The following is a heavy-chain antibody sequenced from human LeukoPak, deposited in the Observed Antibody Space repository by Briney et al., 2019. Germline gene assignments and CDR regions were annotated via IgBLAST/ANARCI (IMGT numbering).Heavy chain of an antibody. Sequence: GGSLRLSCAASGFTFSSFAMDWVRQAPGKGLEWVSAISGSGDNTYYADSVKGRFTISRDNSKTTLFLQMNSLRAEDTAVYYCAKDDYGMDVWGQGTTVTVSS. V-gene: IGHV3-23*01. CDR3: AKDDYGMDV. CDR1: GFTFSSFA. CDR2: ISGSGDNT. J-gene: IGHJ6*02.